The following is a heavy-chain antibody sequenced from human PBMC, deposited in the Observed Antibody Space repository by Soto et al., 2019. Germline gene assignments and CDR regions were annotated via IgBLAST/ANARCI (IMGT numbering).Heavy chain of an antibody. CDR2: ISAYNGNT. Sequence: ASVKVSCKASGYSFTSYGISWVRQAPGQGLEWMGWISAYNGNTNYAQKLQGRVTMTTDTSTSTAYMELRSLRSDDTAVYYCAMYSSSQGNWFDPWGQGTLVTVS. CDR1: GYSFTSYG. J-gene: IGHJ5*02. D-gene: IGHD6-6*01. V-gene: IGHV1-18*01. CDR3: AMYSSSQGNWFDP.